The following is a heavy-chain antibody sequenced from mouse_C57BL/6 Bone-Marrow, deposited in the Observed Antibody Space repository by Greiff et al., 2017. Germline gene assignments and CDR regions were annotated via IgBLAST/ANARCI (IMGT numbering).Heavy chain of an antibody. D-gene: IGHD2-4*01. CDR1: GFNIKDYY. J-gene: IGHJ2*01. Sequence: EVMLQQSGAELVKPGASVKLSCTASGFNIKDYYMHWVKQRTEQGLGWIGRIDPEDGGTKYAPKFQGKATITADTSSNTAYLQLSSLTSEDTAVYYCAFYDYYDFDYWGQGTTLTVYS. CDR3: AFYDYYDFDY. V-gene: IGHV14-2*01. CDR2: IDPEDGGT.